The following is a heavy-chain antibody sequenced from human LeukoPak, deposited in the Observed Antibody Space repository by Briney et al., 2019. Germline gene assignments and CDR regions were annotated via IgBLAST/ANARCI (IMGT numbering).Heavy chain of an antibody. D-gene: IGHD5-18*01. J-gene: IGHJ3*02. CDR2: INPNSGGT. Sequence: ASVTVSCKASGYIFTGYYMHWVRQAPGQGLEWMGWINPNSGGTNYAQKFQGWVTMTRDTSISTAYMELSRLRSDDTAVYYCARGLMGTAMVHDAFDIWGQGTMVTVSS. CDR1: GYIFTGYY. V-gene: IGHV1-2*04. CDR3: ARGLMGTAMVHDAFDI.